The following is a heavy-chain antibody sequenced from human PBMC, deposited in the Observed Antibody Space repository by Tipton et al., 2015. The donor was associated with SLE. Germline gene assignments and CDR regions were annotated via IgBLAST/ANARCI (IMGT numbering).Heavy chain of an antibody. CDR3: ARPVQLWFDAFDI. CDR2: MYDSGST. Sequence: TLSLTCTVSGGSITTSSYYWGWIRQPPGKGLEWIGTMYDSGSTHYNPSLKSRVTMSVDTSKNQFSLKLTSVTAADTAVYYCARPVQLWFDAFDIWGQGTMVTVSS. V-gene: IGHV4-39*07. J-gene: IGHJ3*02. CDR1: GGSITTSSYY. D-gene: IGHD1-1*01.